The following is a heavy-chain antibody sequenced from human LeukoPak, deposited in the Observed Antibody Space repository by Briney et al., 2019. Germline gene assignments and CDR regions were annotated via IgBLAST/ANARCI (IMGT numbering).Heavy chain of an antibody. V-gene: IGHV3-30*02. CDR3: APEISEFRYCSGGSCPQR. CDR2: IRYDGSNK. J-gene: IGHJ4*02. CDR1: GFTFSSYG. D-gene: IGHD2-15*01. Sequence: GGSLRLSCAASGFTFSSYGMHWVRQAPGKGLEWVAFIRYDGSNKYYADSVKGRFTISRDNSKNTLYLQMNSLGAEDTAVYYCAPEISEFRYCSGGSCPQRWGQGTLVTVSS.